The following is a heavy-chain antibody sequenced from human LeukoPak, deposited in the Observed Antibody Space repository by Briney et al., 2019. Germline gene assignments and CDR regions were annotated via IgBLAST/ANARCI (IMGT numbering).Heavy chain of an antibody. D-gene: IGHD6-13*01. CDR3: ARSDHLSIAAAGIFDY. Sequence: GGSLRLSCAASGFTFSSYAMHWVRQAPGKGLEYVSAISSYGGSTYYANSVKGRFTISRDNSKNTLYLQMGSLRAEDMAVYYCARSDHLSIAAAGIFDYWGQGTLVTVSS. V-gene: IGHV3-64*01. CDR1: GFTFSSYA. CDR2: ISSYGGST. J-gene: IGHJ4*02.